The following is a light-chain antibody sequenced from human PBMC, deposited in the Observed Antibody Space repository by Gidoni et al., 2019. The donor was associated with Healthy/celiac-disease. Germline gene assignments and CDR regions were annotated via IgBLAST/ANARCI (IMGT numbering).Light chain of an antibody. J-gene: IGLJ2*01. CDR3: KAWDSSPHVV. V-gene: IGLV3-1*01. CDR1: KLGDKY. CDR2: QDS. Sequence: SYELTQPPSVSVSPGQTASITCSGDKLGDKYACWYQQKPGQSPVLVIYQDSKRPSGIPERFSGSNSGNTATLTISGTQAMDEADYYCKAWDSSPHVVFGGGTKLTVL.